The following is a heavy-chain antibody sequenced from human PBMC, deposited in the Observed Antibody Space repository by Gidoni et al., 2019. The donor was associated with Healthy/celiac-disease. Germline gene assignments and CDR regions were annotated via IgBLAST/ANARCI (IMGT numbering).Heavy chain of an antibody. D-gene: IGHD4-17*01. CDR3: ARDRYTFYYGGNGGAATNAFDI. V-gene: IGHV3-21*01. Sequence: EVQLVASGGGLVTPGGSLRLSWAASGFTFSSYSMTWVRQAPGKGLEWVSSISSSSSYIYYADSVKGRFTISRDNAKNSLYLQMNSLRAEDTAVYYCARDRYTFYYGGNGGAATNAFDIWGQGTMVTVSS. CDR2: ISSSSSYI. J-gene: IGHJ3*02. CDR1: GFTFSSYS.